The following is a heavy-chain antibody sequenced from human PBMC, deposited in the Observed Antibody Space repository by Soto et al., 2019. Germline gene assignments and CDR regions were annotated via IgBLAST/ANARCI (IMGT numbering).Heavy chain of an antibody. D-gene: IGHD2-15*01. CDR3: ARRRYCLTGRCFPNWFDS. CDR2: IYKSTTT. J-gene: IGHJ5*01. Sequence: TLSLTCSVSGDSISTVDYFWAWIRQPPGQALEYIGYIYKSTTTYYNPSFESRVAISLDTSKSQFSLTVTSVTAADTAVYFCARRRYCLTGRCFPNWFDSWGQGTLVTVYS. V-gene: IGHV4-30-4*01. CDR1: GDSISTVDYF.